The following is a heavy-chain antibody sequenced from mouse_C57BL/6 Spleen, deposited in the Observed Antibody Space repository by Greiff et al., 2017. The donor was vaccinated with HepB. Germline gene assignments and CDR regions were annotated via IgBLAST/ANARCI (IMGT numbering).Heavy chain of an antibody. V-gene: IGHV1-82*01. CDR3: ARWGLGPYYFDY. J-gene: IGHJ2*01. CDR2: IYPGDGDT. Sequence: QVQLQQSGPELVKPGASVKISCKASGYAFSSSWMNWVKQRPGKGLEWIGRIYPGDGDTNYNGKFKGKATLTADKSSSTAYMQLSSLTSEDSAVYFCARWGLGPYYFDYWGQGTTLTVSS. D-gene: IGHD4-1*01. CDR1: GYAFSSSW.